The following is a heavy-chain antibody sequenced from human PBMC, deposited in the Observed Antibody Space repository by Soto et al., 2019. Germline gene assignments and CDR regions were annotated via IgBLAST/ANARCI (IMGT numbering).Heavy chain of an antibody. CDR1: GGSFSGYY. Sequence: SETLSLTCAVYGGSFSGYYWSWIRQPPGKGLEWIGEINHSGSTNYNPSLKSRVTISVDTSKNQFSLKLSSVTAADTAVYYCARLARGGGSRVGGMDVWGQGTTVAVSS. V-gene: IGHV4-34*01. CDR3: ARLARGGGSRVGGMDV. D-gene: IGHD3-10*01. CDR2: INHSGST. J-gene: IGHJ6*02.